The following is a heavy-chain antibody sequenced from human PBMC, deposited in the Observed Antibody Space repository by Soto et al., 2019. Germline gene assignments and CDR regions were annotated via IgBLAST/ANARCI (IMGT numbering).Heavy chain of an antibody. D-gene: IGHD1-1*01. V-gene: IGHV4-31*03. CDR3: ARATGTLRSRNCDY. J-gene: IGHJ4*02. CDR1: GGSISTVGHY. Sequence: SETLSLTCSVSGGSISTVGHYWTWIRHPPGKGLEWIGSIYHTGSTYYSKSLRSRLTMSVDTSKSQFSLRLSSATAADTAVYYCARATGTLRSRNCDYWGQGSLVTVSS. CDR2: IYHTGST.